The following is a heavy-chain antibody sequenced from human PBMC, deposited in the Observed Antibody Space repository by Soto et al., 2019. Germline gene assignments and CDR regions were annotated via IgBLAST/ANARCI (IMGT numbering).Heavy chain of an antibody. J-gene: IGHJ4*02. Sequence: ASVKVSCKASGYTFRNYYIHWVRQAPGQGLEWMGLINPSGGATSYSQRFQGRVTITKDSSTSTVYMELSSLGSEDTAVYYCGRAFDRSGLYWGQGTLVTVPS. CDR2: INPSGGAT. D-gene: IGHD3-22*01. V-gene: IGHV1-46*01. CDR1: GYTFRNYY. CDR3: GRAFDRSGLY.